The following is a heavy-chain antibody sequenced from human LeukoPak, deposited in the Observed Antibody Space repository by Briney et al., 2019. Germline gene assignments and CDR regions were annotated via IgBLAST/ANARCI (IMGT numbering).Heavy chain of an antibody. Sequence: GGSLRLSCEASGFIFSTYSMNWVRQAPGKGLEWVSYISSSSSTIFYADSVRGRFTISRDNAKKSLYLQMNSLRAEDTAFYYCVRDQYCGGDCFRLRDYWGQGTLVTVSS. D-gene: IGHD2-21*02. J-gene: IGHJ4*02. CDR3: VRDQYCGGDCFRLRDY. CDR2: ISSSSSTI. V-gene: IGHV3-48*01. CDR1: GFIFSTYS.